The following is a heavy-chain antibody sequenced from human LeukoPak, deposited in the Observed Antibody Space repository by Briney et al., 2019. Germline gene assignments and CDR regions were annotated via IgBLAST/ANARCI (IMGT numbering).Heavy chain of an antibody. CDR2: ISAGGAGP. J-gene: IGHJ3*02. V-gene: IGHV3-23*01. CDR1: GFTFGLYA. CDR3: TNGDYANDAFDI. D-gene: IGHD4-17*01. Sequence: GGSLRLSCAASGFTFGLYAMTWVRQTPGKALEWVPTISAGGAGPYYAGSVKGRFAISRDNSKNALYLQSSSRRADDTAVYYCTNGDYANDAFDIWGRGTMVTVSS.